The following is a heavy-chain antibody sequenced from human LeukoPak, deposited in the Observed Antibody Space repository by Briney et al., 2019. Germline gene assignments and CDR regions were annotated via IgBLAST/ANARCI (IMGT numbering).Heavy chain of an antibody. V-gene: IGHV3-7*01. CDR3: ARAYYDFWSGYYRVTYWYFDL. J-gene: IGHJ2*01. CDR2: IKQDGSEK. D-gene: IGHD3-3*01. Sequence: GGSLRLSCAASGFTFSSYWMSWVRQAPGKGLEWVANIKQDGSEKYYVDSVKGRFTISRDNAKNSLYLQMNSLRAEDTAVYYCARAYYDFWSGYYRVTYWYFDLWGRGTLVTVSS. CDR1: GFTFSSYW.